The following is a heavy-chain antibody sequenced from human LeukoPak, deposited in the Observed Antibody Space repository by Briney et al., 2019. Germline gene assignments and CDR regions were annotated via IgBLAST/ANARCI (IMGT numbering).Heavy chain of an antibody. CDR1: GFTFSSYS. CDR3: ARDSQLERRRFDY. CDR2: ISSSSSNI. Sequence: PGGSLRLSCAASGFTFSSYSMNWVRQAPGKGLEWVSSISSSSSNIYYADSVKGRFTISRDNAKNSVYLQMNSLRAEDTAVYYCARDSQLERRRFDYWGQGTLVTVSS. J-gene: IGHJ4*02. V-gene: IGHV3-21*01. D-gene: IGHD1-1*01.